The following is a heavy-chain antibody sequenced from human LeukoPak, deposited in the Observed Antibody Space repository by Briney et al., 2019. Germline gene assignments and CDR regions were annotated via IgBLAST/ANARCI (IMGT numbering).Heavy chain of an antibody. J-gene: IGHJ5*02. D-gene: IGHD3-10*01. Sequence: SETLSLTCAVSGYSISSGYYWGWIRQPPGKGLEWIGSIYHSGSTYYNPSLKSRVPISVDTSKNQFSLKLSSVTAADTAVYYCARDRPPNLLLWFGESSNWFDPWGQGTLVTVSS. CDR2: IYHSGST. CDR1: GYSISSGYY. V-gene: IGHV4-38-2*02. CDR3: ARDRPPNLLLWFGESSNWFDP.